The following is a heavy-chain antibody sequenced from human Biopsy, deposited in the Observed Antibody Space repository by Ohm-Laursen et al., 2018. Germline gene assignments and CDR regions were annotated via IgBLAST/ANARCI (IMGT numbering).Heavy chain of an antibody. CDR2: IYYSVMT. J-gene: IGHJ6*02. Sequence: GTLSLTCAVSGGSFTGHYWTWIRQPPGKGLEWIGHIYYSVMTNYNPSLQSRVSISVDTSRNQVSLTLSSVTAADTAVYYCARDSGILNYGNFKYYHYYGMDVWGQGTKVTVSS. V-gene: IGHV4-59*11. D-gene: IGHD4-11*01. CDR3: ARDSGILNYGNFKYYHYYGMDV. CDR1: GGSFTGHY.